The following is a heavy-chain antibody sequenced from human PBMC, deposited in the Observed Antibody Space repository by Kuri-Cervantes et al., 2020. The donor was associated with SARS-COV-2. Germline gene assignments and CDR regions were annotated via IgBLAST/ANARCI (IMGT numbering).Heavy chain of an antibody. Sequence: GESLKISCAASGFTFSSYWMHWVRRAPGKGLVWVSRINSDGSSTSYADSVKGRFTNSRDNAKNSLFLQMNSLRADDTAVYYCARAVGSSSAGDYSMDAWGKGTTVTVSS. CDR2: INSDGSST. CDR1: GFTFSSYW. J-gene: IGHJ6*03. V-gene: IGHV3-74*01. CDR3: ARAVGSSSAGDYSMDA. D-gene: IGHD6-6*01.